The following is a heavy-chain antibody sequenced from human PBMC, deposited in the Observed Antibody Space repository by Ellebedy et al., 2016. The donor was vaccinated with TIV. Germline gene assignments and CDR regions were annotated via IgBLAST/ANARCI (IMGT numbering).Heavy chain of an antibody. Sequence: GESLKISRVASGFTFSDYGMHWVRQAPGTGLEWVAVISYDGSNKYYADSMKGRFTISRDNSKNTLYLQMNSLRAEDTAVYYCARSFVIGGMVVGYWGQGTLVTVSS. CDR3: ARSFVIGGMVVGY. CDR2: ISYDGSNK. CDR1: GFTFSDYG. D-gene: IGHD2/OR15-2a*01. J-gene: IGHJ4*02. V-gene: IGHV3-30*03.